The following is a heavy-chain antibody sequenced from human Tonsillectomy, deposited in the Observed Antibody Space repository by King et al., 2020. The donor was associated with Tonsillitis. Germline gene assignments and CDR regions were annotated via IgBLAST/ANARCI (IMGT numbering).Heavy chain of an antibody. J-gene: IGHJ4*02. CDR1: GCSISGYY. Sequence: VQLQESGPGLVKPSETLSLTCTVSGCSISGYYWTWIRQPPGMGLEWIGNIYYSGGSNYNPSLKSRVTISVDTSKNQFSLNLTSAIAADTAVYYCAREGVGFSGRFAYWGLGTLVTVSS. V-gene: IGHV4-59*01. CDR2: IYYSGGS. CDR3: AREGVGFSGRFAY. D-gene: IGHD5-12*01.